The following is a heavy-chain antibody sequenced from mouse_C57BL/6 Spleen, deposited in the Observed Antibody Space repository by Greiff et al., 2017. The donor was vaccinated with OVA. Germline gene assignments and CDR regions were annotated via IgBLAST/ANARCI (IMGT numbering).Heavy chain of an antibody. D-gene: IGHD2-1*01. CDR3: ARGEGNYVFDY. V-gene: IGHV1-85*01. Sequence: VKLVESGPELVKPGASVKLSCKASGYTFTSYDINWVKQRPGQGLEWIGWIYPRDGSTKYNEKFKGKATLTVDTSSSTAYMELNSLTSEDSAVYYCARGEGNYVFDYWGQGTTLTVSS. CDR1: GYTFTSYD. CDR2: IYPRDGST. J-gene: IGHJ2*01.